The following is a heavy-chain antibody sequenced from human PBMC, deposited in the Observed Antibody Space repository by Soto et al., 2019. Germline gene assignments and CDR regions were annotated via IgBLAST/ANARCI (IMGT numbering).Heavy chain of an antibody. V-gene: IGHV1-46*01. CDR1: GYIFINYY. D-gene: IGHD6-13*01. CDR2: INPNGGST. Sequence: QVQLVQSVAEVKKPGASVKVSCKASGYIFINYYIHWVRQAPGQGLEWIGIINPNGGSTNYAQKFRGRVTLARDTSTSTVFMDLSSLRSEDTAMYYCARDLAAGDFWGQGTLVTVSS. J-gene: IGHJ4*02. CDR3: ARDLAAGDF.